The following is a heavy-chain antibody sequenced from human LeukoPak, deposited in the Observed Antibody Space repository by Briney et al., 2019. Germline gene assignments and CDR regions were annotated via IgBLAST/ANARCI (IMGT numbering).Heavy chain of an antibody. J-gene: IGHJ5*02. Sequence: SETLSLTCAVYGGSFSGYYWSWIRQPPGKGLEWIGEINHSGSTNYNPSLKSRVTISVDTSKNQFSLKLSSVTAADTAVHYCARARGQLQMGIDPWGQGTLVTVSS. CDR2: INHSGST. CDR1: GGSFSGYY. V-gene: IGHV4-34*01. CDR3: ARARGQLQMGIDP. D-gene: IGHD5-24*01.